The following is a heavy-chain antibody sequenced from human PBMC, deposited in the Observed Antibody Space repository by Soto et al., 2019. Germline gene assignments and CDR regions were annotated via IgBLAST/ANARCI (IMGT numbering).Heavy chain of an antibody. D-gene: IGHD6-19*01. Sequence: EVQLVESGGGLVKPGGSLRLSGAASGFTFSSYSMNWVRQPPGKGLEWGSSLSSSSSYIYYADSVKGRFTISRDNAKNSLYLQMNSLRAEDTAVYYCARSRLAGYHSLDYWGQGTLVTVSS. J-gene: IGHJ4*02. V-gene: IGHV3-21*01. CDR3: ARSRLAGYHSLDY. CDR2: LSSSSSYI. CDR1: GFTFSSYS.